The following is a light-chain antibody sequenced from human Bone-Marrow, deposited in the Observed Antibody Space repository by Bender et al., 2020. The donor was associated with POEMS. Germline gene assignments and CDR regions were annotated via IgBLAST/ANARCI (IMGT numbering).Light chain of an antibody. CDR3: QAWDRTSV. Sequence: SSELTQSPSVSVSPGQTATISCSGDKLGDKYACWYQKKAGQSPVLVIYEDSKRPSGIPERFSGSNSGNTATLTISGTQAMDEADYYCQAWDRTSVFGGGTKLTVL. J-gene: IGLJ2*01. V-gene: IGLV3-1*01. CDR2: EDS. CDR1: KLGDKY.